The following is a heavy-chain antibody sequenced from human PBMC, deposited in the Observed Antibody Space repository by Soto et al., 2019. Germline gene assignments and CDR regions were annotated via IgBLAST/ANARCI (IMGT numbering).Heavy chain of an antibody. J-gene: IGHJ5*02. Sequence: QVQLVQSGAEVKKPGASVKVSCKASGYTFTSYDIIWVRQATGQGLEWMGWMNPSTGNTDSAEKFQGRLTMTRNTSISTVYMGLSSLSFEETAVYYCARGRIIVAGGFDPWGQGTLLTVSS. CDR2: MNPSTGNT. V-gene: IGHV1-8*01. D-gene: IGHD6-19*01. CDR3: ARGRIIVAGGFDP. CDR1: GYTFTSYD.